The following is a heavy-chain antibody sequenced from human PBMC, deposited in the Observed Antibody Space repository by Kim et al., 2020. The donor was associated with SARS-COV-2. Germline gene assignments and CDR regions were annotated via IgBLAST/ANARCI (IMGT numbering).Heavy chain of an antibody. CDR1: GGTFSSYA. D-gene: IGHD4-17*01. CDR3: ARARDIFDYGHGGDYYYGMDV. Sequence: SVKVSCKASGGTFSSYAISWVRQAPGQGLEWMGGIIPIFGTANYAQKFQGRVTITADESTSTAYMELSSLRSEDTAVYYCARARDIFDYGHGGDYYYGMDVWGQGTTVTVSS. V-gene: IGHV1-69*13. J-gene: IGHJ6*02. CDR2: IIPIFGTA.